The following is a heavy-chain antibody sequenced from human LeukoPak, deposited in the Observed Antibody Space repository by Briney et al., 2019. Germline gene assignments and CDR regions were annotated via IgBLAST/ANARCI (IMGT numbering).Heavy chain of an antibody. CDR2: ISGSGGST. CDR3: ARDQYYDFWSGHRTFDY. V-gene: IGHV3-23*01. CDR1: GFTFSSYA. D-gene: IGHD3-3*01. Sequence: GGSLRLSCAASGFTFSSYAMSWVRQAPGKGLEWVSAISGSGGSTYYADSVKGRFTISRDNSKNTLYLHMNSLRAEDTAVYYCARDQYYDFWSGHRTFDYWGQGTLVTVSS. J-gene: IGHJ4*02.